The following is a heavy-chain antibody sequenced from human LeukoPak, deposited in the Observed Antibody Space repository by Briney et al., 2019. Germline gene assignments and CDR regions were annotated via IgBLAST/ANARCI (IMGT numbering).Heavy chain of an antibody. J-gene: IGHJ4*02. CDR2: IYYSGST. Sequence: PSETLSLXCTVSGGSISSYYWSWSRQPPGKGLEWIGYIYYSGSTNYNPSLKSRVTISVDTSKNQFSLKLSSVTAADTAVYYCSSIAVAGTWGFDYWGQGTLVTVSS. D-gene: IGHD6-19*01. CDR3: SSIAVAGTWGFDY. CDR1: GGSISSYY. V-gene: IGHV4-59*01.